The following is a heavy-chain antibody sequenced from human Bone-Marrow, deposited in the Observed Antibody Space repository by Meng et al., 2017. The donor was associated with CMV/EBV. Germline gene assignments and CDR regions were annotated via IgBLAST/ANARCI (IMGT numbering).Heavy chain of an antibody. J-gene: IGHJ6*02. CDR2: IIPIFGTA. CDR1: GGTFSSYA. V-gene: IGHV1-69*05. D-gene: IGHD3-3*01. CDR3: ARVGSTIFGVVLDV. Sequence: SGGTFSSYAISWVRQAPGQGLEWMGGIIPIFGTANYAQKFQGRVTITTDESTSTAYMELSSLRSEDTAVYYCARVGSTIFGVVLDVWGQGTTVTVSS.